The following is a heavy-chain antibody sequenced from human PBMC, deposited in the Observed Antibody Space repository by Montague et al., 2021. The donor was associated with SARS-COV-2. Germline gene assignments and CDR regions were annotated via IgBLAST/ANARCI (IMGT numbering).Heavy chain of an antibody. CDR1: GGSISSDSYY. J-gene: IGHJ3*02. CDR2: IYYTGNT. CDR3: ARLLTGSDAFDI. V-gene: IGHV4-39*01. D-gene: IGHD3-9*01. Sequence: SETLSLTCTVSGGSISSDSYYWGWIRQPPGKGLEWIGYIYYTGNTYYSPSLKSRLTISVDTSKNQFSLKLSSVTAADTAMFNCARLLTGSDAFDIWGQGTMVTVSS.